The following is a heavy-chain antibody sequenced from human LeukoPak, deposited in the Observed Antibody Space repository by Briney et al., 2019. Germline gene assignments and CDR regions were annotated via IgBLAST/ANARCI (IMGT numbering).Heavy chain of an antibody. J-gene: IGHJ4*02. V-gene: IGHV1-18*01. CDR2: ISAYNGNT. CDR1: GYTFTSYG. D-gene: IGHD3-16*01. CDR3: ARERGGNYFDY. Sequence: ASVKVSCKASGYTFTSYGISWVRQAPGQGLEWMGWISAYNGNTDYAQKLQPKVTMTTDTSTSTAYLELRSLRSNDTAVYYCARERGGNYFDYWGQGTLVTVSS.